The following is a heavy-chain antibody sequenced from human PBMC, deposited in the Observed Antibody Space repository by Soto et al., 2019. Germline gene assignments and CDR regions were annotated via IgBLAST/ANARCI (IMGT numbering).Heavy chain of an antibody. D-gene: IGHD3-10*01. Sequence: QVHLQQWGAGLLKPSETLSLTCAVNGGAFNGYYWTWIRQSPGKGLQWIGEINHSGTVDYNPSLKSRVTFSIDRSKKQFSPPLPSVTAADTAVYYCARAGAALVRGSIGGFDYWGQGTLVTVSS. CDR2: INHSGTV. CDR1: GGAFNGYY. CDR3: ARAGAALVRGSIGGFDY. J-gene: IGHJ4*02. V-gene: IGHV4-34*01.